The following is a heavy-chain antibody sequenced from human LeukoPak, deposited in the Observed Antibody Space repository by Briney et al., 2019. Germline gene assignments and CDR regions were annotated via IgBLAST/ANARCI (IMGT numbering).Heavy chain of an antibody. J-gene: IGHJ6*02. CDR3: ASFPLPYCSSTSCYGMDV. CDR1: GGTFSSYA. D-gene: IGHD2-2*01. V-gene: IGHV1-69*04. CDR2: IIPILGIA. Sequence: ASVKVSCKASGGTFSSYAISWVRQAPGQGLEWMGRIIPILGIANYAQKFQGRVTITADKSTSTAYMELSSLRSEDTAVYYCASFPLPYCSSTSCYGMDVWGQGTTVTVSS.